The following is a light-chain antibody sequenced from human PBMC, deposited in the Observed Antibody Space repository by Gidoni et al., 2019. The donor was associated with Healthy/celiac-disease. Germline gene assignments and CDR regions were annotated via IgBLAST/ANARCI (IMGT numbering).Light chain of an antibody. CDR2: AAS. CDR1: QSLSSY. V-gene: IGKV1-39*01. Sequence: DIQLTQSPSSLSASVGDRVTITCRASQSLSSYLNWYQQKPGKAPKLLIYAASSLQSGVPSRFSGSGSGKDFTRTISSLQPEDFATYYCQQSYSTPPLTFGGGTKVEIK. J-gene: IGKJ4*01. CDR3: QQSYSTPPLT.